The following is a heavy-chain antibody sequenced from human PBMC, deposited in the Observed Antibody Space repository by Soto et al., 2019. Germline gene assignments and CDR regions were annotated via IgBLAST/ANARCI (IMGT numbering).Heavy chain of an antibody. CDR2: ISYDGSNK. CDR3: AKDRGPYCSGGSCYPNFDY. V-gene: IGHV3-30*18. CDR1: GFTFSSYG. J-gene: IGHJ4*02. Sequence: GGSLRLSCAASGFTFSSYGMHWVRQAPGKGLEWVAVISYDGSNKYYADSVKGRFTISRDNSKNTLYLQMNSLRAEDTAVYYCAKDRGPYCSGGSCYPNFDYWGQGTLVTVSS. D-gene: IGHD2-15*01.